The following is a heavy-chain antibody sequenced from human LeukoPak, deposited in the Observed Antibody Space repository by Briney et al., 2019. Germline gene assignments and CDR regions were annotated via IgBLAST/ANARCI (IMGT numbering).Heavy chain of an antibody. Sequence: TSQTLSLTCTVSGGSISSGGYYWSWIRQHPGKGLEWIGYIYYSGSTYYNPSLKSRVTISVDTSKNQFSLKLSSVTAADTAVYYCARDIVRRGMDVWGQGTTVTVSS. D-gene: IGHD3-16*02. CDR3: ARDIVRRGMDV. V-gene: IGHV4-31*03. CDR1: GGSISSGGYY. J-gene: IGHJ6*02. CDR2: IYYSGST.